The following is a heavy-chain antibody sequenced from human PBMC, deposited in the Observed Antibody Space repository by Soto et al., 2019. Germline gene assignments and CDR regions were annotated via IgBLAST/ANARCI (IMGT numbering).Heavy chain of an antibody. V-gene: IGHV4-30-4*01. CDR1: GDSISSGDYY. Sequence: QVQLQESGPGLVKPSQTLSLTCTVSGDSISSGDYYWSWIRQPPGKGLEWIGYIYYSGSTYYNPSLKSRVIXXVXTXXNQFSLKLSSVTAADTAVYYCARDWSTVTMYGMDVWGQGTTVTVSS. J-gene: IGHJ6*02. CDR3: ARDWSTVTMYGMDV. CDR2: IYYSGST. D-gene: IGHD4-17*01.